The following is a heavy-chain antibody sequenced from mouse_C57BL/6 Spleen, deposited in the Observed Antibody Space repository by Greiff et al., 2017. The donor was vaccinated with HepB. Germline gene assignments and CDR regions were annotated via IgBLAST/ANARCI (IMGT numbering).Heavy chain of an antibody. Sequence: VQLQQPGAELVKPGASVKMSCKASGYTFTSYWITWVKQRPGQGLEWIGDIYPGSGSTNYNEKFKSKATLTVDTSSSTAYMHLSSLTSEASAVYYCARMAIYYDYEVYWYFDVWGTGTTVTVSS. J-gene: IGHJ1*03. D-gene: IGHD2-4*01. CDR2: IYPGSGST. CDR1: GYTFTSYW. CDR3: ARMAIYYDYEVYWYFDV. V-gene: IGHV1-55*01.